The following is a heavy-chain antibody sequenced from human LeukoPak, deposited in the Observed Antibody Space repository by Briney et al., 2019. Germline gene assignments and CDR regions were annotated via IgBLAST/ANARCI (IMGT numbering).Heavy chain of an antibody. J-gene: IGHJ4*02. CDR1: GFTFSSYA. Sequence: GGSLRLSCAASGFTFSSYAMHWVRQTSGKGLEWVSGITGSGGSTYYADSVKGRFTISRDNSKNTLYLQMNYLRAEDTAIYYCASRVPDETYLAVFDYWGQGTLVTVSS. D-gene: IGHD3-10*02. V-gene: IGHV3-23*01. CDR2: ITGSGGST. CDR3: ASRVPDETYLAVFDY.